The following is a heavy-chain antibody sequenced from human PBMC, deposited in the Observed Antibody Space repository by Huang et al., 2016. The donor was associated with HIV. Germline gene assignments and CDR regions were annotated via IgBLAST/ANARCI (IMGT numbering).Heavy chain of an antibody. Sequence: QVQLEQWGVGLLKASETLSLTCAVYGGSFSGYYWNWLSQAPGKGLEWFGEINHCGNNKYNPPRKSRVNMSVDTSKSQFSLYLTSLSAADTGTYFCARRYNSRRDYWGRGTLVTVHS. CDR3: ARRYNSRRDY. V-gene: IGHV4-34*02. D-gene: IGHD3-22*01. J-gene: IGHJ4*02. CDR1: GGSFSGYY. CDR2: INHCGNN.